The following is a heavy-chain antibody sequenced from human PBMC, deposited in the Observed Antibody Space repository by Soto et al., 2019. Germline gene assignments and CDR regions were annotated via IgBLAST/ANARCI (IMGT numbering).Heavy chain of an antibody. D-gene: IGHD2-21*02. CDR1: GYTFTSYY. CDR3: ARAHCGGDCYSPYGMDV. CDR2: INPSGGST. V-gene: IGHV1-46*03. J-gene: IGHJ6*02. Sequence: ASVKVSCKASGYTFTSYYMHWVRQAPEQGFEWMGIINPSGGSTSYAQKFQGRVTMTRDTSTSTVYMELSSLRSEDTAVYYCARAHCGGDCYSPYGMDVWGQGTTVTVSS.